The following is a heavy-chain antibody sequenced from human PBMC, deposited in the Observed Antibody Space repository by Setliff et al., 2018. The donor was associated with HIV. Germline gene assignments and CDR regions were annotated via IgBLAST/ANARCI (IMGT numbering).Heavy chain of an antibody. CDR3: ARGIQWSSAWYGY. CDR1: GYSFTDYP. CDR2: INPNSGGT. Sequence: GASVKVSCKASGYSFTDYPLHWVRQVPGHGLEWMGWINPNSGGTNYAQRFQGRVTMTRDTSISTAYMELSRLRSDDTAVYFRARGIQWSSAWYGYWGQGTLVTVSS. J-gene: IGHJ4*02. V-gene: IGHV1-2*02. D-gene: IGHD6-19*01.